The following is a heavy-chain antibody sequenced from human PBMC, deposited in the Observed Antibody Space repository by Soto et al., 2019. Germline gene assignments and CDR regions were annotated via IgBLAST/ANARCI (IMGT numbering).Heavy chain of an antibody. V-gene: IGHV1-18*01. CDR2: ISAYNGNT. D-gene: IGHD1-1*01. CDR1: GYTFTSYG. Sequence: QVQLVQSGAEVKKPGASVKVSCKASGYTFTSYGISWVRQAPGQGLEWMGWISAYNGNTNYAQRLQGRVPMTTDTPTSTAYMELRSLRSDDTAVYYCARDSNWNDVNYYYGMDVWGQGTTVTVSS. J-gene: IGHJ6*02. CDR3: ARDSNWNDVNYYYGMDV.